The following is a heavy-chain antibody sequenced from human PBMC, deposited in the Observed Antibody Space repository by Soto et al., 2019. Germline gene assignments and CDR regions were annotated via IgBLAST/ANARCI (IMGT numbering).Heavy chain of an antibody. J-gene: IGHJ4*02. CDR2: ISGSGGST. D-gene: IGHD6-13*01. Sequence: AGGSLRLSCAASAFTFSSYVMSWVRQAPGKRLEWVSTISGSGGSTYYADSVKGRFTISRDNSKNTLYLQMNSLRAEDTAVYYCARPKGYSSNLYYFDYWGQGTLVTVSS. CDR1: AFTFSSYV. V-gene: IGHV3-23*01. CDR3: ARPKGYSSNLYYFDY.